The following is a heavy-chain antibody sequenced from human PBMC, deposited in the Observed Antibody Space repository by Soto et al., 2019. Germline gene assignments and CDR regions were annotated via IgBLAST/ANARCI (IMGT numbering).Heavy chain of an antibody. CDR2: IIPIFGTP. D-gene: IGHD5-12*01. Sequence: SVKVSCKASGGSFSTYAISWVRQAPGQVLEWMGGIIPIFGTPNYAQKFQGRVTITADRSTSTAHLELNSLRSEDTAVYYCAAPRTDGYKVPDPSTYYYYGLDVWGQGTTVTVS. V-gene: IGHV1-69*06. CDR3: AAPRTDGYKVPDPSTYYYYGLDV. CDR1: GGSFSTYA. J-gene: IGHJ6*02.